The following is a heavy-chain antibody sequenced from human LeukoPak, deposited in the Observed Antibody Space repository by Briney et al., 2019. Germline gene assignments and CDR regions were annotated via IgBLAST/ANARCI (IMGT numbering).Heavy chain of an antibody. V-gene: IGHV3-48*01. CDR3: ARVLNSLAAAGTFDY. CDR1: GFTFSSYS. J-gene: IGHJ4*02. D-gene: IGHD6-13*01. Sequence: PGGSLTLSCAASGFTFSSYSMNWVRQAPGKGLEWVSYISSSSSTISYADSVKGRFTIARDNAKNSLYLQMNSLRVEDTAVYYCARVLNSLAAAGTFDYWGQGTLVTVSS. CDR2: ISSSSSTI.